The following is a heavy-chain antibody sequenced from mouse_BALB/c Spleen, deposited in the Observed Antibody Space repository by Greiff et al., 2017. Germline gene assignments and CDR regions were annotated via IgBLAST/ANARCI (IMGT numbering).Heavy chain of an antibody. CDR1: GFNIKDYY. CDR2: IDPENGNT. D-gene: IGHD1-1*01. V-gene: IGHV14-1*02. Sequence: EVQLQQSGAELVRPGALVKLSCKASGFNIKDYYMHWVKQRPEQGLEWIGWIDPENGNTIYDPKFQGKASITADTSSNTAYLQLSSLTSEDTAVYYCALYYYGSSYEWFAYWGQGTLVTVSA. CDR3: ALYYYGSSYEWFAY. J-gene: IGHJ3*01.